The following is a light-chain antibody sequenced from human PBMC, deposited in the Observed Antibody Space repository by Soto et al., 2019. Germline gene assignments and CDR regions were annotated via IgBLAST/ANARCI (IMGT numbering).Light chain of an antibody. CDR2: AAS. J-gene: IGKJ3*01. CDR3: RHLNSYPLT. CDR1: HGITSY. Sequence: IQLTQPPSSLSASVRDRVTITCRASHGITSYLAGYQQKPAKAPKLLIYAASTLQSGVPSRFSGSGSGTDFTLAISRLLPEDFATYYCRHLNSYPLTFGRATKVDIK. V-gene: IGKV1-9*01.